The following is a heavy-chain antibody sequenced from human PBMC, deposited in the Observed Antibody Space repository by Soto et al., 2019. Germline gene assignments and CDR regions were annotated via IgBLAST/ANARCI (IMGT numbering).Heavy chain of an antibody. CDR3: ASGPEYFDTYEEVDSFDI. CDR2: ISSRSTSI. J-gene: IGHJ3*02. CDR1: GFTFNRFE. D-gene: IGHD3-22*01. V-gene: IGHV3-48*03. Sequence: EVQLVESGGGLIHPGGSLRLSCTASGFTFNRFEMNWVRQAPGRGLEWVSYISSRSTSIYYADSVKGRFTISRDNAKNSLYLQMNSLRAEDTATYYCASGPEYFDTYEEVDSFDIWGRGTLITVS.